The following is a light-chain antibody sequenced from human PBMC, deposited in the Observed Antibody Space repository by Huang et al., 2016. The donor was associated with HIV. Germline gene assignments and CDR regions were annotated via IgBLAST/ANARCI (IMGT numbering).Light chain of an antibody. CDR1: QSISSY. V-gene: IGKV1-39*01. Sequence: DIQMTQSPSSLSASVGDRVTITCRASQSISSYLNWHQQKPGKAPKRLSYVASSLQSGVPSRFSGSGSGTDFTLTISSLQPEDFATYYCQQSYSTPCTFGPGTKVDIK. J-gene: IGKJ3*01. CDR2: VAS. CDR3: QQSYSTPCT.